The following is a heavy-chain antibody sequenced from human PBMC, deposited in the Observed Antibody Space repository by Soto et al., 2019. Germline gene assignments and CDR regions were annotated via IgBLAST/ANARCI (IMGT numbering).Heavy chain of an antibody. CDR1: GFSVSGNY. D-gene: IGHD7-27*01. J-gene: IGHJ4*02. V-gene: IGHV3-53*01. CDR3: AGSTNWGLYYLDY. CDR2: IYSGGNT. Sequence: LRLSCAASGFSVSGNYMSWVRLTPGKGLEWVSLIYSGGNTYYADSVKGRFTISRDNSRNTLYLQMNSLRAEDTAVYFCAGSTNWGLYYLDYWGLGTLVTVSS.